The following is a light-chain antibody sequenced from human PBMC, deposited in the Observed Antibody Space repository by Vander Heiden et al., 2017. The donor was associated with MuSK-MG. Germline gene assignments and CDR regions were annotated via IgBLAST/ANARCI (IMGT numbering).Light chain of an antibody. J-gene: IGKJ3*01. Sequence: DFQMTQSPSSLSASIGDRVTITCRASQRMSTSLHWYQHKPGKAPRLLIYRASTLQSGVPSRFSGSGSGTEFNLTSSGLQSEDFATYYCQQSYGTPLFGPGTKVDVK. CDR3: QQSYGTPL. CDR1: QRMSTS. CDR2: RAS. V-gene: IGKV1-39*01.